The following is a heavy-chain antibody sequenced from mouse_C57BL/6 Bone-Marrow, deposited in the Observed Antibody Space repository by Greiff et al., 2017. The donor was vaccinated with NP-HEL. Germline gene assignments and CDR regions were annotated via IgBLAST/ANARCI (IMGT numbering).Heavy chain of an antibody. D-gene: IGHD4-1*01. CDR1: GFTFTDYY. J-gene: IGHJ2*01. CDR2: IRNKANGYTT. Sequence: EVHLVESGGGLVQPGGSLSLSCAASGFTFTDYYMSWVRQPPGKALEWLGFIRNKANGYTTEYSASVKGRFTISRDNSQSILYLQMNALRTEDSATYYCERYGELGPFDYWGQGTTLTVSA. CDR3: ERYGELGPFDY. V-gene: IGHV7-3*01.